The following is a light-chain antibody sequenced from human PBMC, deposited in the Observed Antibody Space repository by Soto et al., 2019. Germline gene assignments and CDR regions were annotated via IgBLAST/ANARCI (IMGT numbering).Light chain of an antibody. CDR3: QHSYSTPPMYT. J-gene: IGKJ2*01. CDR1: QSISSY. V-gene: IGKV1-39*01. CDR2: AAY. Sequence: DIQMTQSPSSLSASVGDRVTITCRASQSISSYLNWYQQKPGKAPKLLIYAAYSLQSGVPSRFSGSGSGTDFTLTISSLQPEDFATYYCQHSYSTPPMYTFGQGTKLEIK.